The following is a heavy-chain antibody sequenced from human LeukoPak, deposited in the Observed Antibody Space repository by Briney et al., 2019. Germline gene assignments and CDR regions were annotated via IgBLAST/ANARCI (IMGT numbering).Heavy chain of an antibody. CDR1: GYSFTTYW. J-gene: IGHJ4*02. V-gene: IGHV5-51*01. CDR2: IYPGDSDA. Sequence: PGQSLKISCRGSGYSFTTYWIGWVRQMPGKGLEWMEIIYPGDSDARYTPSFQGQVTMSVDKSMKTAYLQWSSLKASDTAMYYCARRQGCSSTSCPPDYWGQGTLVTVSP. D-gene: IGHD2-2*01. CDR3: ARRQGCSSTSCPPDY.